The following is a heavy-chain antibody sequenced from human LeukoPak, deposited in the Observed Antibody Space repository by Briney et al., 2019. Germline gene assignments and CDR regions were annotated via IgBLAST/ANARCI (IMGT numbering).Heavy chain of an antibody. D-gene: IGHD3-10*01. J-gene: IGHJ6*03. CDR1: EFIVSINY. Sequence: GGSLRLSCAASEFIVSINYMTWVRQAPGKGLEWVSLIYSRGDTKYADSVKGRFTISRDNSKNTLYLQMSSLRTEDTAVYYCAKSKEVLWFGEGGSMDVWGKGTTVTVSS. CDR2: IYSRGDT. V-gene: IGHV3-66*01. CDR3: AKSKEVLWFGEGGSMDV.